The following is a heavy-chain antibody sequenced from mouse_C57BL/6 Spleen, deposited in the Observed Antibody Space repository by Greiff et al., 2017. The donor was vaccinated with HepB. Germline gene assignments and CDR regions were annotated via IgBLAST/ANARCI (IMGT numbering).Heavy chain of an antibody. CDR3: ARGVVATRYAMDY. CDR2: INPYNGGT. D-gene: IGHD1-1*01. CDR1: GYTFTDYY. V-gene: IGHV1-19*01. J-gene: IGHJ4*01. Sequence: VQLQQSGPVLVKPGASVKMSCKASGYTFTDYYMNWVKQSHGKSLEWIGVINPYNGGTSYNQKFKGKATLTVDKSSSTAYMELNSLTSEDSAVSYCARGVVATRYAMDYWGQGTSVTVAS.